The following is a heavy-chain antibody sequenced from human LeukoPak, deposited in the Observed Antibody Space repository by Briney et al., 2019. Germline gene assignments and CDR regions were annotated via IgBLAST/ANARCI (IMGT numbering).Heavy chain of an antibody. J-gene: IGHJ4*02. CDR2: IIGIGGST. V-gene: IGHV3-23*01. Sequence: GSLRLSCAASGFTFNTYAMTWVRQAPGKGLEWVSSIIGIGGSTYYADSVEGRFTISRDNSKSTLHLHMNSLRAEDTAVYFCAKDPGGGSYYFDSWGQGTQVTVSS. D-gene: IGHD5-12*01. CDR3: AKDPGGGSYYFDS. CDR1: GFTFNTYA.